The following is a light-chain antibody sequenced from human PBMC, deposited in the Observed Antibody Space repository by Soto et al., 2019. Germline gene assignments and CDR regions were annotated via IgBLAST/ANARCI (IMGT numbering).Light chain of an antibody. J-gene: IGKJ5*01. CDR1: QGIYNY. CDR3: QKYNSALLT. Sequence: DIQMTQSPSSLSASVGDRVTITCRASQGIYNYLAWYQQKPGKAPKLLIYAASTLEAGVPSRFSGSGSVTDFTLTISSLQPEDVATYYCQKYNSALLTCGNGTRLESK. CDR2: AAS. V-gene: IGKV1-27*01.